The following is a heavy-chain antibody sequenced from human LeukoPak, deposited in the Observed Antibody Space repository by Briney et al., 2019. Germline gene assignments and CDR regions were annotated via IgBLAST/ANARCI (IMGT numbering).Heavy chain of an antibody. CDR1: GGSFSGYY. J-gene: IGHJ4*02. CDR2: INHSGST. CDR3: AREGAAAGTVDY. D-gene: IGHD6-13*01. Sequence: KPSETLSLTCAVYGGSFSGYYWSWIRQPPGKGLEWIGEINHSGSTNYNPSLKSRVTISVDKSKNQFSLKLSSVTAADTAVYYCAREGAAAGTVDYWGQGTLVTVSS. V-gene: IGHV4-34*01.